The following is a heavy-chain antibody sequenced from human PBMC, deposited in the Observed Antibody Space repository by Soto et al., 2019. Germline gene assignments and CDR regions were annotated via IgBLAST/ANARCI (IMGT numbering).Heavy chain of an antibody. Sequence: SETLSLTCTVSGGSISSGDYYWSWIRQPPGKGLEWIGYMYYSGSTYYNPSLKSRVTISVDTSKNQPSLKLSSVTAADTAVYYCARDRGMGSVRGVMFYGMDVWGQGTTVTVSS. D-gene: IGHD3-10*01. CDR2: MYYSGST. J-gene: IGHJ6*02. CDR1: GGSISSGDYY. V-gene: IGHV4-30-4*01. CDR3: ARDRGMGSVRGVMFYGMDV.